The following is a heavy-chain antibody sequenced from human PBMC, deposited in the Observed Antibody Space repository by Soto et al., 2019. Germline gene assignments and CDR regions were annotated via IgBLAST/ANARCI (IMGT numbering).Heavy chain of an antibody. CDR3: AHGSRWLFDF. J-gene: IGHJ4*02. V-gene: IGHV2-5*02. D-gene: IGHD6-19*01. CDR2: IYSDDNN. CDR1: GFSLTDNAVG. Sequence: QITLKESGPTLVKPTQTLTLTCTFSGFSLTDNAVGVGWFRQPPGKALEWLALIYSDDNNYYSPSLKSRLTSTKDTSKNQVVLRMATVDPVETATYHGAHGSRWLFDFWGQGTLVTVSS.